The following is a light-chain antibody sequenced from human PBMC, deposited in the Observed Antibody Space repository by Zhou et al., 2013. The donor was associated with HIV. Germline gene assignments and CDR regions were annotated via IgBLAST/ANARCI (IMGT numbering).Light chain of an antibody. CDR1: QSISTF. J-gene: IGKJ1*01. V-gene: IGKV1-39*01. CDR2: GAS. CDR3: QQSYSTPWT. Sequence: DIQMTQSPSSLSASVGDRVTIACRASQSISTFLNWYQQKPGKAPKLLINGASSLRSGVPPRFGGSGSGTGFTLTISSLQPEDFATYFCQQSYSTPWTFGQGTRVEIK.